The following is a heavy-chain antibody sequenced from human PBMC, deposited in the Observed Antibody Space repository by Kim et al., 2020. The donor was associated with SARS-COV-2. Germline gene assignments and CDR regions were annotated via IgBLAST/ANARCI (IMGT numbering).Heavy chain of an antibody. J-gene: IGHJ4*02. CDR3: AKGPGGGSFDY. V-gene: IGHV3-23*01. Sequence: YIPDAVTGRFTIARGNSRNPRYLKINSLRAEDTAVYYCAKGPGGGSFDYWGQGTLVTVSS. D-gene: IGHD3-16*01.